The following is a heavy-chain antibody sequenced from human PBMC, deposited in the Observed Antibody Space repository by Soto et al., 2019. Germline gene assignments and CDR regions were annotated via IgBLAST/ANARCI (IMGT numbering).Heavy chain of an antibody. J-gene: IGHJ4*02. CDR3: AREGNLGRWLQPFDY. CDR2: IHYNGNT. Sequence: QVQLQVSGPGLVKPSETLSLTCTVSGDSISSYSWSWIRQPPGKGLEWIGNIHYNGNTKYNPSLKSRVTMSVDTSKNQFSLKLISVTAADTAVYYCAREGNLGRWLQPFDYWGQGTLVTVSS. CDR1: GDSISSYS. D-gene: IGHD5-12*01. V-gene: IGHV4-59*01.